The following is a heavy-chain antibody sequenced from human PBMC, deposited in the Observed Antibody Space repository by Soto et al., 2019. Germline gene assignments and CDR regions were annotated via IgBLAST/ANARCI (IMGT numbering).Heavy chain of an antibody. CDR2: ISYDGSNK. V-gene: IGHV3-30-3*01. CDR1: GFTFSSYA. J-gene: IGHJ6*02. Sequence: GGSLRLSCAASGFTFSSYAMHWVHQAPGKGLEWVAVISYDGSNKYYADSVKGRFTISRDNSKNTLYLQMNSLRAEDTAVYYCARAPQWELYYYYYYGMDVWGQGTTVTVSS. D-gene: IGHD1-26*01. CDR3: ARAPQWELYYYYYYGMDV.